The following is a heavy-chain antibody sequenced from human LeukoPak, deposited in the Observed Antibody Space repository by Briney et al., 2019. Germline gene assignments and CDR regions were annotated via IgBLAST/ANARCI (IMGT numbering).Heavy chain of an antibody. CDR1: GYTFTNYG. V-gene: IGHV1-18*01. CDR3: ARSTSAIRQGTWFDP. D-gene: IGHD4-11*01. Sequence: ASVKVSCKASGYTFTNYGIVWVRQAPGQGLEWMGWSSPYIGDADYSQKFQGRVTMTTDTYTNVAYMELRSLTSDDTAVYYCARSTSAIRQGTWFDPWGQGTLVTVSS. CDR2: SSPYIGDA. J-gene: IGHJ5*02.